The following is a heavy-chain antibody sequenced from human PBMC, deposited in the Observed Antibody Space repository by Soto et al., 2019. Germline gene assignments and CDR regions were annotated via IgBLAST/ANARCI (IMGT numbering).Heavy chain of an antibody. CDR2: IYYSGST. CDR1: GGSISSYY. J-gene: IGHJ6*03. Sequence: PSETLSLTCTVSGGSISSYYWSWIRQPPGKGLEWIGYIYYSGSTNYNPSLKSRVTISVDTSKNQFSLKLSSVTAADTAVYYCARTPYCSSTSCPRSGFMDVWGKGTTVTVSS. CDR3: ARTPYCSSTSCPRSGFMDV. D-gene: IGHD2-2*01. V-gene: IGHV4-59*08.